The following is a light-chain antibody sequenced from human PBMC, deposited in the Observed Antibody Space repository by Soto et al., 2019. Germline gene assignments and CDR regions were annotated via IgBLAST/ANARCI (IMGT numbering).Light chain of an antibody. CDR3: QHYDSLS. J-gene: IGKJ5*01. V-gene: IGKV3-20*01. CDR1: QSVRSSY. Sequence: EIVLTQSPGTLSLSPGERATLSCRASQSVRSSYLAWYQQKPGQAPTLLIYGASSRATGIPDRFTGSGSGTDFTLTISRLEPEDFAVYYCQHYDSLSFGQGTRLEIK. CDR2: GAS.